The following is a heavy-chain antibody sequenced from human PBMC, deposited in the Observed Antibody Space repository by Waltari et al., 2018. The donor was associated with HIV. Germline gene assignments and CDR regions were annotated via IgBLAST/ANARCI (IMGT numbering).Heavy chain of an antibody. CDR1: GFTVSSNY. V-gene: IGHV3-53*01. J-gene: IGHJ4*02. D-gene: IGHD4-17*01. CDR2: IYTAGRT. Sequence: EVQLVESGGVLIQTGGSLRLSCAASGFTVSSNYMSWVRQAPGKGLECVSFIYTAGRTSYADSVKGRFTISRDTSNNTLHLQMNSLRAEDTAIYYCAKSYGDYFDYWGQGTLVTVSS. CDR3: AKSYGDYFDY.